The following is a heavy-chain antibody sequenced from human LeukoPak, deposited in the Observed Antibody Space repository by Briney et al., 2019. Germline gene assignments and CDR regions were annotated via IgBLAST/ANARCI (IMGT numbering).Heavy chain of an antibody. V-gene: IGHV4-34*01. CDR3: ARLGFRADYFDY. CDR1: GGSFSGYY. J-gene: IGHJ4*02. CDR2: IHHSGST. D-gene: IGHD3-10*01. Sequence: SETLSLTCAVYGGSFSGYYWSWIRQPPGKGLEWIGEIHHSGSTNYNPSLKSRVTISVDTSKNQFSLKLSSVTAADTAVYYCARLGFRADYFDYWGQGTLVTVSS.